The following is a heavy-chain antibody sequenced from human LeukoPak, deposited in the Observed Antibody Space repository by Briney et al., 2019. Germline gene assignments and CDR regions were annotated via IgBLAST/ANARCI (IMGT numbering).Heavy chain of an antibody. CDR2: VSSSGRHM. V-gene: IGHV3-21*01. D-gene: IGHD3-3*01. J-gene: IGHJ4*02. CDR1: GFTFSRYS. CDR3: AKGGESGYSPAY. Sequence: PGGSLRLSCAASGFTFSRYSMNWVRQAPGKGLEWVSSVSSSGRHMYYADSVKGRFTISRDNAKNSLYLQMNSLRAEDTAVYYCAKGGESGYSPAYWGQGTLVTVSS.